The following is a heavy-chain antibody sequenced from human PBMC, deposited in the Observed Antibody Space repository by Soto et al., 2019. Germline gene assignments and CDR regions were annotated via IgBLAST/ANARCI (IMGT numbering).Heavy chain of an antibody. CDR3: ARVTTVVTAGGYYYYGMDV. D-gene: IGHD4-17*01. J-gene: IGHJ6*02. CDR2: INSDGSST. V-gene: IGHV3-74*01. Sequence: WWSLRLSCSASVFTFSSYWMHWFRQAPGKGLVWVSRINSDGSSTSYADSVKGRFTISRDNAKNTLYLQMNSLRAEDTAVYYCARVTTVVTAGGYYYYGMDVWGQGTTVTVS. CDR1: VFTFSSYW.